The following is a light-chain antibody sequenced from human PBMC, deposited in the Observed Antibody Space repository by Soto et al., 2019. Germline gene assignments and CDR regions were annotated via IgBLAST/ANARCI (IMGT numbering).Light chain of an antibody. CDR3: SSYTSSSTLYV. CDR1: SDDVGGYNY. CDR2: DVS. J-gene: IGLJ1*01. Sequence: QCALTQPASVSGSPGQSITISCTGTSDDVGGYNYVSWYQQHPGKAPKLMIYDVSNRPSGVSNRFSGSKSGNTASLTISGLQAEDEADYYCSSYTSSSTLYVFGTGTKLTAL. V-gene: IGLV2-14*01.